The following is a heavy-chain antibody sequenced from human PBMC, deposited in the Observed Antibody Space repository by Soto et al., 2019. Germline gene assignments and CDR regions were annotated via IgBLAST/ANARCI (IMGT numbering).Heavy chain of an antibody. CDR3: AGDQGPNYRAV. Sequence: QVQLVESRGGLVKPGGALRLSCAAAGFTFSDSFMSWSRQTPGKGLEWLSYISGRDGNIYYADSVRGRFTISRDNTKNSVYLQLNSLRAEDTAVYYCAGDQGPNYRAVWGKGTTVTVS. J-gene: IGHJ6*03. CDR2: ISGRDGNI. CDR1: GFTFSDSF. V-gene: IGHV3-11*01.